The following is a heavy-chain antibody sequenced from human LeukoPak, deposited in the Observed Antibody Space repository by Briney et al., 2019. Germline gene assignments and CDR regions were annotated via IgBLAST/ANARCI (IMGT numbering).Heavy chain of an antibody. CDR2: IYHSGST. D-gene: IGHD5-12*01. J-gene: IGHJ4*02. V-gene: IGHV4-38-2*02. CDR1: GYSISSGYY. CDR3: ARVSGYDWESFYDY. Sequence: SETLSLTCTVSGYSISSGYYWGWIRQPPGKGLEWIGSIYHSGSTYYNPSLKSRVAISVDTSKNQFSLKLSSVTAADTAVYYCARVSGYDWESFYDYWGQGTLVTVSS.